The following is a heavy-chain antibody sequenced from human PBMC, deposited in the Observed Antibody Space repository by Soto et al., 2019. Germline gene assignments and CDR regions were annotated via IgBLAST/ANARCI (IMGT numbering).Heavy chain of an antibody. Sequence: QVQLVQSGAEVKKPGSSVKVSCKASGGTFSSYAISWVRQAPGQGLEWMGGIIPIFGTANYAQKFQGRVTITADESTSTAYMELSSLRSEDTAVYYCASTGYCSGGSCYWLDPWGQGTLVTVSS. CDR2: IIPIFGTA. J-gene: IGHJ5*02. V-gene: IGHV1-69*01. CDR1: GGTFSSYA. D-gene: IGHD2-15*01. CDR3: ASTGYCSGGSCYWLDP.